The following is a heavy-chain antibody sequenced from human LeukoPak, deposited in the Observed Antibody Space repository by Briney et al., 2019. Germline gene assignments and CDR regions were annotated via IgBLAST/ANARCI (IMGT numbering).Heavy chain of an antibody. J-gene: IGHJ6*03. Sequence: GGSLRLSCAASGFTFDDYAMHWVRQAPGKGLEWVSLISGDGGSTYYADSVKGRFTISRDNSKNSLYLQMNSLRTEDTALYYCAKAMVSSEDYYYMDVWGKGTTVTVSS. CDR1: GFTFDDYA. V-gene: IGHV3-43*02. CDR3: AKAMVSSEDYYYMDV. D-gene: IGHD6-25*01. CDR2: ISGDGGST.